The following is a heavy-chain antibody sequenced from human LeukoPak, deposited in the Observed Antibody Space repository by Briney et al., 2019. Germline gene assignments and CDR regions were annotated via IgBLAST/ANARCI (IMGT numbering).Heavy chain of an antibody. D-gene: IGHD2-2*01. V-gene: IGHV3-43*02. J-gene: IGHJ4*02. Sequence: GGSLRLSCAASGFTFDDHAMHWVRQAPGKGLEWVSLISGDGGRTYYADSVKGRFTISRVNSKNSLYLQMNSLRTEDTALYYCAKGGGYCSSTSCYLQRWGSGGPPHPPDYWGQGTLVTVSS. CDR1: GFTFDDHA. CDR3: AKGGGYCSSTSCYLQRWGSGGPPHPPDY. CDR2: ISGDGGRT.